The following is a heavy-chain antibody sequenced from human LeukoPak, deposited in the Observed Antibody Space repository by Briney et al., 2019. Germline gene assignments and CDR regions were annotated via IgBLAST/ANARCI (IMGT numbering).Heavy chain of an antibody. J-gene: IGHJ4*02. CDR3: ARQLCTNGICYIFDY. CDR2: IYYSGST. Sequence: SETLSLTCTVSGGSISSSTYYWGWIRQPPGKGLEWLGTIYYSGSTYYNPSLKSRVTISVDTSKNQFSLKLSSVTAADTAVYYCARQLCTNGICYIFDYWGQGTLVTVSS. CDR1: GGSISSSTYY. D-gene: IGHD2-8*01. V-gene: IGHV4-39*01.